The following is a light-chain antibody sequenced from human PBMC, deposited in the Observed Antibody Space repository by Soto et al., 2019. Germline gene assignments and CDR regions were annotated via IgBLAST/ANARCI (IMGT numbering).Light chain of an antibody. CDR1: QSVSSTF. V-gene: IGKV3-20*01. Sequence: EIVLTQSPGTLSLSPGERATLSCRASQSVSSTFLAWYQQKPGQAPRLLIYAASSRATGIPDRFSGSGSGTDFTLTISSLQPDDFATYYCQQFNTYPTWTFGQGTKVDIK. CDR2: AAS. J-gene: IGKJ1*01. CDR3: QQFNTYPTWT.